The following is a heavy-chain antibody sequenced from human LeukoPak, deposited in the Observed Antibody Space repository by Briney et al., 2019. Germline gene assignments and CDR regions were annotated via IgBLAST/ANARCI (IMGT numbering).Heavy chain of an antibody. V-gene: IGHV3-30*02. CDR3: AKDRDNMITFGGVIDY. J-gene: IGHJ4*02. Sequence: GGSLRLSCAVSGFTFSSYGMHWVRQAPGKGLEWVAFIRYDGSNKYYADSVKGRFTISRDNSKNTLYLQMNSLRAEDTAVYYCAKDRDNMITFGGVIDYWGQGTPVTVSS. CDR1: GFTFSSYG. D-gene: IGHD3-16*02. CDR2: IRYDGSNK.